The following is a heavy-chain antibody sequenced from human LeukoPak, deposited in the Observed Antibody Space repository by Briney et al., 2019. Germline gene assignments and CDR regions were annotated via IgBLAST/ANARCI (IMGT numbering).Heavy chain of an antibody. Sequence: SETLSLTCTVSGGSISDYYCSWIRQPAGKGLEWIGRIYTSGSTSYNPSLKSRVTMSVDTSKNQFSLKLSSVTAADTAVYYCAREDCGGGSCNGAFDLWGQGTMVTVSS. CDR1: GGSISDYY. J-gene: IGHJ3*01. V-gene: IGHV4-4*07. CDR3: AREDCGGGSCNGAFDL. D-gene: IGHD2-15*01. CDR2: IYTSGST.